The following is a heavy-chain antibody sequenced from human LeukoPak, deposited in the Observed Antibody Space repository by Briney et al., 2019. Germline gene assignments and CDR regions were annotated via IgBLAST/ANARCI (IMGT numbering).Heavy chain of an antibody. CDR3: AKDLGAYRLFQN. D-gene: IGHD4/OR15-4a*01. Sequence: PGGSLRLSCAASGFTFDISAMNWVRQAAGKGLEWVSAISGSGGSTYYADSVKGRFTISRDNSKNTLYLQINSLRAEDTAVYYCAKDLGAYRLFQNWGQGTLVTVSS. J-gene: IGHJ1*01. CDR1: GFTFDISA. V-gene: IGHV3-23*01. CDR2: ISGSGGST.